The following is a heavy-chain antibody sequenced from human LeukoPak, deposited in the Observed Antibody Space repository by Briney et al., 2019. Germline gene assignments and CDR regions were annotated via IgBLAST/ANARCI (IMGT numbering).Heavy chain of an antibody. Sequence: GGSLRLSCAASGFTFTSYPLTWVRQAPGKGLEWVSAISVSGDSTYYADSVQGRFTISRDNSKNTLYLQMNSLRPEDTAVYYRAKSAWIQIWLFHYWGQGTLVTVSS. D-gene: IGHD5-18*01. J-gene: IGHJ4*02. CDR2: ISVSGDST. CDR1: GFTFTSYP. V-gene: IGHV3-23*01. CDR3: AKSAWIQIWLFHY.